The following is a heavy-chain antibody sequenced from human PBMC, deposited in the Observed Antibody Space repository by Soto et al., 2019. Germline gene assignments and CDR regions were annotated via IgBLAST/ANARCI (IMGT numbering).Heavy chain of an antibody. CDR1: GFTFSSYA. V-gene: IGHV3-21*01. CDR3: ARDHTGIAVAGLDY. D-gene: IGHD6-19*01. CDR2: ISSSSGYI. J-gene: IGHJ4*02. Sequence: GGSLRLSCAASGFTFSSYAMSWVRQAPGKGLEWVSAISSSSGYIYYADSVKGRFTISRDNAKNSLYLQMNSLRAEDTAVYYRARDHTGIAVAGLDYWGQGTLVTVSS.